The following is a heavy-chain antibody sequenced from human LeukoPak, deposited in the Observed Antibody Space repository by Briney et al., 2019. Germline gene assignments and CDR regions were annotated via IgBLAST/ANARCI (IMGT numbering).Heavy chain of an antibody. V-gene: IGHV3-30*18. CDR3: AKVRVGTAHFDY. CDR2: ISHDGSNN. D-gene: IGHD2-15*01. J-gene: IGHJ4*02. Sequence: GGSLRLSCAASGFTFSNYGMHWVRQAPGKGLEWVVVISHDGSNNNYADSVKGRFTISRDNSKNTLYLQMNSLRPEDTAVYYCAKVRVGTAHFDYWGQGTLGTVSS. CDR1: GFTFSNYG.